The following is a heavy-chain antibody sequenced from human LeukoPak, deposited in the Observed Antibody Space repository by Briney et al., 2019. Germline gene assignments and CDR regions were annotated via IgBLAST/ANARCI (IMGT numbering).Heavy chain of an antibody. J-gene: IGHJ4*02. CDR1: GGSISSGDYY. CDR2: IYYSGST. D-gene: IGHD2-2*01. Sequence: SETLSLTCTVSGGSISSGDYYWSWIRQPPGKGLEWIGYIYYSGSTYYNPSLKSRVTISVDRSKNQFSLKLSSVTAADTAVYYCARSPPALWANPFDYWGQGTLVTVSS. CDR3: ARSPPALWANPFDY. V-gene: IGHV4-30-4*08.